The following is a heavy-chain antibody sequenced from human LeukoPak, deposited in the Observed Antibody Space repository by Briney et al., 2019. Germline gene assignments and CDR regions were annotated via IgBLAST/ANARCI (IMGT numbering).Heavy chain of an antibody. Sequence: GGSLILSCAASGFTFTIYSMNWVRQAPGKGLEWVSSVSSSSSYIYYADSVKGRFTISRDNAKNSLYLQMNSLRAEDTAVYYCASPIVVVPAASRISDYWGQGTLVTVSS. D-gene: IGHD2-2*01. CDR1: GFTFTIYS. CDR3: ASPIVVVPAASRISDY. CDR2: VSSSSSYI. J-gene: IGHJ4*02. V-gene: IGHV3-21*01.